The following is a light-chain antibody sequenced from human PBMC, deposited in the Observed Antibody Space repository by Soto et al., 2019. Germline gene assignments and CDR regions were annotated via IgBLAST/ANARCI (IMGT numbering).Light chain of an antibody. CDR1: TNDVGGYNY. CDR2: EVD. J-gene: IGLJ1*01. V-gene: IGLV2-14*01. Sequence: QSALTQPASVSGSPGQSITISCTGTTNDVGGYNYVSWYQQHPGKAPKLMIYEVDNRPSGVSNRFSGSRSGYTASLTISGLQAEDEADYYCCSFAGPRYVFGTGTKLTVL. CDR3: CSFAGPRYV.